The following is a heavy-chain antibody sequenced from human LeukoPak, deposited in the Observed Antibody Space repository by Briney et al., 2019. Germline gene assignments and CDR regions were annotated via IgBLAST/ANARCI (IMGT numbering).Heavy chain of an antibody. D-gene: IGHD4-11*01. CDR2: INTSGST. J-gene: IGHJ6*02. Sequence: PSEPLSLTCTVSGGSISSGSYYWSWIRPPAGKGLEWIGRINTSGSTNYNPSLKSRVTISVDTSKNQFSLKLSSVTAADTAVYYCASIQSYYFGLDVWGQGTTVTVSS. CDR1: GGSISSGSYY. CDR3: ASIQSYYFGLDV. V-gene: IGHV4-61*02.